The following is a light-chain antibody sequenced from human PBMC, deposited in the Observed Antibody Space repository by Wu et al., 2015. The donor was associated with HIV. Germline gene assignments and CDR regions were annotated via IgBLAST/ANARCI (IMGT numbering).Light chain of an antibody. J-gene: IGKJ1*01. V-gene: IGKV1-9*01. CDR3: QKYNTAPWT. Sequence: DIQLTQSPSFLSASVGDRVTITCRASQAISSYLAWYQKNPGKAPKLLIYAASTLQSGVPSRFSGSGSGTDFTPTISSLQPEDVATYYCQKYNTAPWTFGQGTKVEMK. CDR2: AAS. CDR1: QAISSY.